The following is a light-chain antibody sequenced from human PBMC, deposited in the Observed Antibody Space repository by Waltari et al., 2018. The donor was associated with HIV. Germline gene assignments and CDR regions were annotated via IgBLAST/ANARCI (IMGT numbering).Light chain of an antibody. CDR2: DVY. CDR1: SSDVGGYNS. Sequence: QSALTQPRSVSGSPGQSVTISCTGTSSDVGGYNSVSWYQQHPGKAPKLIVYDVYKRPSGVPDRFSGSKSANTASLTISGLQAEDEADYYCCSYAGSYNWVFGGGTKLTVL. CDR3: CSYAGSYNWV. V-gene: IGLV2-11*01. J-gene: IGLJ3*02.